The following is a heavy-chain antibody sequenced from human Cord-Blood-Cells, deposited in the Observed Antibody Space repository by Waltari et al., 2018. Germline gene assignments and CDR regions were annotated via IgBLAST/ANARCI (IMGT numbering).Heavy chain of an antibody. V-gene: IGHV3-7*01. CDR1: GFTFSSYW. CDR2: IKQDGSEK. D-gene: IGHD1-26*01. CDR3: ARGVSGSYYDWYFDL. J-gene: IGHJ2*01. Sequence: EVQLVESGGGLVQPGGSLRLSCAASGFTFSSYWMSWVRQAPGKGLGWGANIKQDGSEKYYVDSVKGRFTISRDNAKNSLYLQMNSLRAEDTAVYYCARGVSGSYYDWYFDLWGRGTLVTVSS.